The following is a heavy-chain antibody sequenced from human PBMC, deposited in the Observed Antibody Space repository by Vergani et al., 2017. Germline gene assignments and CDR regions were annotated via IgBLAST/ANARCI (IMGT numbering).Heavy chain of an antibody. D-gene: IGHD2-2*01. CDR1: GFTFSSYA. V-gene: IGHV3-23*01. CDR3: AKDRLVVPAADNWFDP. CDR2: ISGSGGST. Sequence: EVQLLESGGGLVQPGGSLRLSCAASGFTFSSYAMSWVRQAPGKGLEWVSAISGSGGSTYYADSLKGRFTISRDNSKNTLYLQMNSLRAEDTAVYYCAKDRLVVPAADNWFDPWGQGTLVTVSS. J-gene: IGHJ5*02.